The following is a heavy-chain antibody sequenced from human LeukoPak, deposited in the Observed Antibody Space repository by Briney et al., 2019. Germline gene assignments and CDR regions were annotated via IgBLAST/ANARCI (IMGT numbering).Heavy chain of an antibody. D-gene: IGHD3-10*01. J-gene: IGHJ5*02. Sequence: SETLSLTCAVSGGSISSGGYSWSWIRQPPGKGLEWIGYIYHSGSTYYNPSLKSRVTISVDRSKNQFSLKLSSVTAADTAVYYCARSRRLRKETVWCGELFPWFDPWGQGTLVTVSS. CDR2: IYHSGST. V-gene: IGHV4-30-2*01. CDR3: ARSRRLRKETVWCGELFPWFDP. CDR1: GGSISSGGYS.